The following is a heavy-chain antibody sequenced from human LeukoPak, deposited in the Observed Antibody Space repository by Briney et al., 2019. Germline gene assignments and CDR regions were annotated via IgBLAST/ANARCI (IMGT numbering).Heavy chain of an antibody. CDR2: IYHSGST. Sequence: SETLSLTCTVSGYSISSGYYWGWIRQPPGKGLEWIGSIYHSGSTYYNPSLKSRVTISVDTSKNQFSLKLSSVTAADTAVYYCARLRAGSGSYYKGRDRFDYWGQGTLVTVSS. J-gene: IGHJ4*02. D-gene: IGHD3-10*01. CDR3: ARLRAGSGSYYKGRDRFDY. V-gene: IGHV4-38-2*02. CDR1: GYSISSGYY.